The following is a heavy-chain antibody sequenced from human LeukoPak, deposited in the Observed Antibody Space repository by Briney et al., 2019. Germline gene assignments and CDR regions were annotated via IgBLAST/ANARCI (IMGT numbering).Heavy chain of an antibody. J-gene: IGHJ5*02. CDR1: GYSISSGYY. D-gene: IGHD3-9*01. CDR2: IYHSGST. Sequence: PSETLSLTCAVSGYSISSGYYGGGIRPPPGKGLEGIGSIYHSGSTYYNPSLKSRVTISVDTSKNQFSLKLSSVTAADTAVYYCARHPISDILTGYTPWGQGTLVTVSS. V-gene: IGHV4-38-2*01. CDR3: ARHPISDILTGYTP.